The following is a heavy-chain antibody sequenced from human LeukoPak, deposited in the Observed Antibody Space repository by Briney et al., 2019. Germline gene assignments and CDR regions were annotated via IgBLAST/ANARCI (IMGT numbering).Heavy chain of an antibody. CDR1: GFTFSTYA. J-gene: IGHJ4*02. CDR2: ISASGGTT. CDR3: AKPLGPAYSCATNAY. V-gene: IGHV3-23*01. Sequence: GESLRLSCAASGFTFSTYAMNWVRQAPGMGLEWVSAISASGGTTYYAGSVKGRFTISRDNSQNTLYLHMNSLRAEDTAVYYCAKPLGPAYSCATNAYWGQGTLVTVSS. D-gene: IGHD5-18*01.